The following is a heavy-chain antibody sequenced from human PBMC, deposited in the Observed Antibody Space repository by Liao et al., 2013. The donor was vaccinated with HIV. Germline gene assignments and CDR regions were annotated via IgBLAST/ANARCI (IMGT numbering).Heavy chain of an antibody. CDR3: AREDFWSAYASLYYYYYMDV. J-gene: IGHJ6*03. V-gene: IGHV4-61*02. CDR1: GGSISSGSYY. D-gene: IGHD3-3*01. CDR2: VYTSGST. Sequence: QVQLQESGPGLVKPSQTLSLTCTVSGGSISSGSYYWSWIRQPAGKGLEWIGHVYTSGSTNYNPSLKSRVTVSVDTSKNQFSLKLSSVTAADTAVYYCAREDFWSAYASLYYYYYMDVWGKGTTVTVSS.